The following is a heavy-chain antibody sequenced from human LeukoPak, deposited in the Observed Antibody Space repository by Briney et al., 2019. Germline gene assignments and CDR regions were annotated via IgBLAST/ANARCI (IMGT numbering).Heavy chain of an antibody. CDR3: VRQSGFSMIVVVFDY. Sequence: SETLSLTCTVSGGSISSSSDYWAWIRQPPGRGLEWVGTIYYSGSTNYNPSLKSRLTISVDTSKGQFSLRLSSVTAADSAVYYCVRQSGFSMIVVVFDYWGQGTLVTVSS. D-gene: IGHD3-22*01. CDR1: GGSISSSSDY. CDR2: IYYSGST. J-gene: IGHJ4*02. V-gene: IGHV4-39*01.